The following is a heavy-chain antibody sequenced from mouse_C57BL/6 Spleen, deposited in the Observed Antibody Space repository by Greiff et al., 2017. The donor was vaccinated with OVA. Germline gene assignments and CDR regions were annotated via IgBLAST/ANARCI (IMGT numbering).Heavy chain of an antibody. V-gene: IGHV1-64*01. CDR3: ARYYYGSSGNWYFDV. CDR2: IHPNSGST. Sequence: LQQPGAELVKPGASVKLSCKASGYTFTSYWMHWVKQRPGQGLEWIGMIHPNSGSTNYNEKFKSKATLTVDKSSSTAYMQLSSLTSEDSAVYYCARYYYGSSGNWYFDVWGTGTTVTVSS. D-gene: IGHD1-1*01. CDR1: GYTFTSYW. J-gene: IGHJ1*03.